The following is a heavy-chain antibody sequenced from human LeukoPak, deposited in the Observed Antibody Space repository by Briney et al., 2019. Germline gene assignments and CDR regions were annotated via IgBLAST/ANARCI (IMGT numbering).Heavy chain of an antibody. D-gene: IGHD6-19*01. CDR3: ARDHGEGSGWYFQLRSYYYYGMDV. V-gene: IGHV1-46*01. CDR2: LKLYDGSI. J-gene: IGHJ6*02. CDR1: GYSFIRYH. Sequence: GASVKVSCKASGYSFIRYHIHWVRQAPGQGLEWMGVLKLYDGSISHAQKFQGRVTMTSDTSTSTVYMELSSLRAEDTAVYYCARDHGEGSGWYFQLRSYYYYGMDVWGQGTTVTVSS.